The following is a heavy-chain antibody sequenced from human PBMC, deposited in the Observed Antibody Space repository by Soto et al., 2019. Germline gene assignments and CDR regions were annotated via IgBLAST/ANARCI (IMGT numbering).Heavy chain of an antibody. CDR2: IIYDGSTK. CDR3: AKDRMGAGVRGYFDY. Sequence: QVQLVESGGGVVQPGRSLRLSCAASGFTFSSYGMHWVRQAPGKGLEWVAVIIYDGSTKYYADSVKGRFTISRDNSKSTLYLQMNSLRAEDTAVYYCAKDRMGAGVRGYFDYGGQGTLVTVSS. J-gene: IGHJ4*02. CDR1: GFTFSSYG. V-gene: IGHV3-30*18. D-gene: IGHD3-10*01.